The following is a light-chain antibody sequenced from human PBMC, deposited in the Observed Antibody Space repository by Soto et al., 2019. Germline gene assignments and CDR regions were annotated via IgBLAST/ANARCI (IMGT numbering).Light chain of an antibody. V-gene: IGKV1-39*01. CDR3: QQSYSTPYT. CDR2: PIS. J-gene: IGKJ2*01. Sequence: IQMTQSPSSLSASVGDRVTITCRASQRIITYLNWYQQKPGKAPKLLISPISTLQRGVPSRFSGSGSGTDFTLTITSLQPEDFATYYCQQSYSTPYTSGQGTKLEIK. CDR1: QRIITY.